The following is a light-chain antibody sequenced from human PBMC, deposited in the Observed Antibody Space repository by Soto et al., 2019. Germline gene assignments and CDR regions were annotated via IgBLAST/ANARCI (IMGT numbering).Light chain of an antibody. CDR3: QQTYSVPLT. J-gene: IGKJ4*01. Sequence: DIQMTQSPSSLSASVGDRVTVTCRASQSIVNYLNWYQQKPGKAPKLLIYAASSLQGGVPSRFSGRGSGTDFTLIISSLQPEDFASYYCQQTYSVPLTLGGGTKVE. CDR1: QSIVNY. V-gene: IGKV1-39*01. CDR2: AAS.